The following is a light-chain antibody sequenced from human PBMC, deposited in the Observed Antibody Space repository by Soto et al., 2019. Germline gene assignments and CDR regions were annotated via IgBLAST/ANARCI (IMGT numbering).Light chain of an antibody. CDR1: QSISSW. J-gene: IGKJ1*01. CDR2: DVS. V-gene: IGKV1-5*01. Sequence: DIQMTQSPSTLSASVGDRVTITCRASQSISSWLAWYQQKPGKAPKLLIYDVSSLESGVPSRFSGSGSGTEFTLTISSLQPDDLATYYCQQYNSQWTFGQGTKVDIK. CDR3: QQYNSQWT.